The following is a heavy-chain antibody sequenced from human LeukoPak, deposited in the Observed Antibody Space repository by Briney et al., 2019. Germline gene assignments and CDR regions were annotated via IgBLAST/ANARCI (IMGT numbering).Heavy chain of an antibody. J-gene: IGHJ4*02. CDR3: AKARLVSAFDY. D-gene: IGHD6-19*01. Sequence: PGGSLRLSCTVSGFTVSSNSMSWVRQAPGKGLEWVSFIYSDNTHYSDSVKGRFTISRDNSKNTLYLQMNSLRAEDTAVYYCAKARLVSAFDYWGQGTLVTVSS. CDR2: IYSDNT. V-gene: IGHV3-53*01. CDR1: GFTVSSNS.